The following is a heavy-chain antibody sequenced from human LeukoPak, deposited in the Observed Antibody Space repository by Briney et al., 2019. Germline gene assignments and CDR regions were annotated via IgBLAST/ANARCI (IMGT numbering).Heavy chain of an antibody. CDR1: GGSISSYY. CDR2: IYTSGST. V-gene: IGHV4-4*09. J-gene: IGHJ4*02. Sequence: PSETLSLTCTVSGGSISSYYWSWIRQPPGKGLEWIGYIYTSGSTNYNPSLKSRVTISVDTSKNQFSLKLSSVTAADTAVDYCARSTMYYDFWSGYYKPYYFDYWGQGTLVTVSS. D-gene: IGHD3-3*01. CDR3: ARSTMYYDFWSGYYKPYYFDY.